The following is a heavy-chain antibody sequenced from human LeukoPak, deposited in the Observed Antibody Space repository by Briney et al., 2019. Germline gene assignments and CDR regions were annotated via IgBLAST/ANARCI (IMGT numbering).Heavy chain of an antibody. CDR3: ATLRPGATYYYYGMDV. Sequence: SETLSLTCAVYGGSFSGYYLSWIRQPPGKGLEWIGDINHSGSTNYNPSLKSRVTISVDTSKNQFSLKLSSVTAADTAVYYCATLRPGATYYYYGMDVWGKGTTVTVSS. CDR1: GGSFSGYY. V-gene: IGHV4-34*01. J-gene: IGHJ6*04. CDR2: INHSGST. D-gene: IGHD1-26*01.